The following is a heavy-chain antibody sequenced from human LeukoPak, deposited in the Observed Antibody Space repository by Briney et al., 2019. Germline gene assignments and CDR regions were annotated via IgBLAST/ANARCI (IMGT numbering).Heavy chain of an antibody. V-gene: IGHV5-10-1*01. CDR1: GYSFTSYW. CDR3: ARSYIAVAGTRWFDP. CDR2: IDPSDSYT. Sequence: GKSLKISCKGSGYSFTSYWISWVRQMPGKGLEWKGRIDPSDSYTNYSPSFQGHVTISADKSISTAYLQWSSLKASDTAMYYCARSYIAVAGTRWFDPWGQGTLVTVSS. D-gene: IGHD6-19*01. J-gene: IGHJ5*02.